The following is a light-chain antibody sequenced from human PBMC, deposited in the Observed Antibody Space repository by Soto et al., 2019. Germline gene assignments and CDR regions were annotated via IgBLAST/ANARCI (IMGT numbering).Light chain of an antibody. J-gene: IGKJ4*01. Sequence: DIQMTQFPSSVSASVGDRVTITCRASQPLGAWLAWYQQKPGKAPKLLIYATSTLETGVPSRFIGSGSGTQVTLTISSLQPEDFATYYCQQADISQLTFGGGTRVEIK. CDR3: QQADISQLT. V-gene: IGKV1-12*01. CDR2: ATS. CDR1: QPLGAW.